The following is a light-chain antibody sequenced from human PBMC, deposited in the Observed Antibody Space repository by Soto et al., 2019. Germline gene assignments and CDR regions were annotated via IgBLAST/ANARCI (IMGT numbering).Light chain of an antibody. V-gene: IGKV3-20*01. CDR3: QHYVTSSIT. CDR1: RSVTSTS. CDR2: GAS. J-gene: IGKJ5*01. Sequence: PGERATLSCRASRSVTSTSLAWYQQKPGQAPRLLMYGASSRATGTPDRISGGGSGTDFTLTISRLEPEDFAVYYCQHYVTSSITFGQGARLEIK.